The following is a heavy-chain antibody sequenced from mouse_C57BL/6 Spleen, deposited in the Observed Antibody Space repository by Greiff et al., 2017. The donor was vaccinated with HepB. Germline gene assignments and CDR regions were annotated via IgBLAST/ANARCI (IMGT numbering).Heavy chain of an antibody. V-gene: IGHV1-82*01. J-gene: IGHJ2*01. Sequence: VQLQQSGPELVKPGASVKISCKASGYAFSSSWMNWVKQRPGKGLEWIGRIYPGDGDTNYNGKFKGKATLTADKSSSTAYMQLSSLTSEDSAVYFCASDYSNSFYFDYWGQGTTLTVSS. CDR2: IYPGDGDT. CDR3: ASDYSNSFYFDY. D-gene: IGHD2-5*01. CDR1: GYAFSSSW.